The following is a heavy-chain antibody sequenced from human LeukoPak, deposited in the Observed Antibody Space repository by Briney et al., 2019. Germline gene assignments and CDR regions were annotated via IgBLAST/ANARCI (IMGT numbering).Heavy chain of an antibody. D-gene: IGHD5-24*01. Sequence: PGRSLRLSCAASGFTFSSYAMHWVRQAPGKGLGWVAVISYDGSNKYYADSVKGRFTISRDNSKNTLYLQMNSLRAEDTAVYYCASSRWLQSDYWGQGTLVTVSS. CDR3: ASSRWLQSDY. V-gene: IGHV3-30-3*01. CDR1: GFTFSSYA. J-gene: IGHJ4*02. CDR2: ISYDGSNK.